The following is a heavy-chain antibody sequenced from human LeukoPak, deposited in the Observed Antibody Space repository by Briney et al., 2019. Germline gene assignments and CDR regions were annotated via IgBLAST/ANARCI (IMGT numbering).Heavy chain of an antibody. J-gene: IGHJ4*02. V-gene: IGHV3-7*01. D-gene: IGHD1-26*01. CDR1: GFTFSNYW. Sequence: GGSLRLSCAASGFTFSNYWMGWVRQAPGKRPEWVANMNIDGSEKYYADSVKGRFSISRDNARNSVYLQMASLRVEDTAVYYCARDPVEWELLLDYWGQGTLVTVSS. CDR2: MNIDGSEK. CDR3: ARDPVEWELLLDY.